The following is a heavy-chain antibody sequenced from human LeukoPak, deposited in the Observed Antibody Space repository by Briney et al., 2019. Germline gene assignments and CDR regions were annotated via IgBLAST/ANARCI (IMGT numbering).Heavy chain of an antibody. CDR1: GFTFITYV. CDR3: ARGRRRDANTFDAFDI. Sequence: GRSLRLSCAASGFTFITYVMHWVRQAPGKGLEWVAVIWYDGSNKYYADSVKGRFTISRDNSKNTLYLQMNSLRAEDTAVFYCARGRRRDANTFDAFDIWGQGTMVTVSS. J-gene: IGHJ3*02. D-gene: IGHD5-24*01. V-gene: IGHV3-33*01. CDR2: IWYDGSNK.